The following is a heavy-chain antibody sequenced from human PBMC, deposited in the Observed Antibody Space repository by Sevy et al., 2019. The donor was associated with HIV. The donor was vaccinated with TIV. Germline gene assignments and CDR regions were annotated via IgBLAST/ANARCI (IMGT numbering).Heavy chain of an antibody. D-gene: IGHD6-6*01. V-gene: IGHV3-33*08. CDR3: ASEYSRSSPYYFDY. CDR2: IWYDGSNK. CDR1: GFTFSRYG. Sequence: GGSLILSCAASGFTFSRYGMHWVRQAPGKGLEWVAVIWYDGSNKNYADSVKGRVTISRDNSKNTLYLQINSLRTEDTAVYYCASEYSRSSPYYFDYWGQGTLVTVSS. J-gene: IGHJ4*02.